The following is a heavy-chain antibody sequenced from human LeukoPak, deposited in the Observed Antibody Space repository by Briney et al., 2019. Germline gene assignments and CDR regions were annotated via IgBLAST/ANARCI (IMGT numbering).Heavy chain of an antibody. CDR2: IYYSGST. V-gene: IGHV4-59*01. J-gene: IGHJ6*03. Sequence: SETLSLTCTVSGGSISSYYWSWIRQPPGKGLEWIGYIYYSGSTNYNPSLKSRVTISVDTSKNQFSLKLSSVTAADTAVYYCARWGYSYGLIYYYMDVWGKGTTVTVSS. CDR1: GGSISSYY. CDR3: ARWGYSYGLIYYYMDV. D-gene: IGHD5-18*01.